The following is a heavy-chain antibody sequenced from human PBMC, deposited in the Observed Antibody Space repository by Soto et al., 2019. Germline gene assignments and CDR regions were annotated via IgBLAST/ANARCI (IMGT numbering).Heavy chain of an antibody. J-gene: IGHJ6*02. Sequence: GGSLRLSCAASGFTFSSYWMSWVRQAPGKGLEWVANIKQDGSEKYYVDSVKGRFTISRDNAKNSLYLQMNSLRAEDTAVYYCARELNNWNYFPRLYYYYYGMDVWGQGTTVTVSS. CDR3: ARELNNWNYFPRLYYYYYGMDV. D-gene: IGHD1-7*01. V-gene: IGHV3-7*01. CDR2: IKQDGSEK. CDR1: GFTFSSYW.